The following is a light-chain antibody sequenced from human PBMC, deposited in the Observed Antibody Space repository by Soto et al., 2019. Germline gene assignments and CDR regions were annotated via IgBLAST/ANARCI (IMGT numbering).Light chain of an antibody. CDR3: QQYNNWPPYT. J-gene: IGKJ2*01. CDR1: QSVSRN. Sequence: EIVMTQSPASLSVSPGERATLSCRASQSVSRNLAWYQQRPGQAPRLLIYDASTRATGIPARFSGSGSGTEFTLTISSLQSEDYAVYYCQQYNNWPPYTFGQGTKVDIK. CDR2: DAS. V-gene: IGKV3-15*01.